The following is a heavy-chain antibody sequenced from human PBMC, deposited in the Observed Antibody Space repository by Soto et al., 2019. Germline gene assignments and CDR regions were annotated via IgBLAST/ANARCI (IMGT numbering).Heavy chain of an antibody. J-gene: IGHJ4*02. Sequence: VASVKVSCKASGGTFSSYAISWVRQAPGQGLEWMGGIIPIFGTANYAQKFQGRDTITADESTSTAYMELSSLRSEDTAVYYCARDSRGPGFYYFDYWGQGTLVTVSS. D-gene: IGHD3-10*01. CDR3: ARDSRGPGFYYFDY. CDR2: IIPIFGTA. CDR1: GGTFSSYA. V-gene: IGHV1-69*13.